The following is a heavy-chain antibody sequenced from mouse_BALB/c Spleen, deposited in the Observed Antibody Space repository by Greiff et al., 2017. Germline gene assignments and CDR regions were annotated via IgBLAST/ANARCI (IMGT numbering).Heavy chain of an antibody. J-gene: IGHJ4*01. Sequence: QVQLKQSGPGLVAPSQSLSITCTVSGFSLTDHGVHWVRQSPGKGLEWLGVIWSGGSTDYNAAFISRLSISKDNSKSQVFFKMNSLQADETAIYYCARNRREGYAMDYWGQGTSVTVSS. CDR1: GFSLTDHG. CDR2: IWSGGST. CDR3: ARNRREGYAMDY. V-gene: IGHV2-4-1*01.